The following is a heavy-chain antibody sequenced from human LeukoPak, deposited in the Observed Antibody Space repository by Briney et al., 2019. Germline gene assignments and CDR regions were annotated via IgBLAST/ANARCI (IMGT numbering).Heavy chain of an antibody. V-gene: IGHV3-13*01. CDR3: ARQMTPHGNFDY. CDR2: IGTAGDT. CDR1: GFTFSNYA. J-gene: IGHJ4*02. D-gene: IGHD1-26*01. Sequence: PGGSLRLSRAASGFTFSNYAMHWVRQATGKGLEWVSAIGTAGDTFYPGSVKGRFTISRENAKNSLYLQMNSLRAEDTAVYYCARQMTPHGNFDYWGQGTLVTVSS.